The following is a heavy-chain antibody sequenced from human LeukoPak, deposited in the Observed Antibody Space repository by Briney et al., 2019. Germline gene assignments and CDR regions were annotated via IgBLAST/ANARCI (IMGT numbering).Heavy chain of an antibody. CDR2: IRYDGSIK. CDR3: AIDREYMDV. Sequence: GGSLRLSCTASGFTFSNYGMNWVRQAPGKGLEWVAYIRYDGSIKYYADSVKGRFTISRDNSKNTLNLQMNSLRAEDTAVYYCAIDREYMDVWGKGTTVTVSS. J-gene: IGHJ6*03. D-gene: IGHD5-24*01. V-gene: IGHV3-30*02. CDR1: GFTFSNYG.